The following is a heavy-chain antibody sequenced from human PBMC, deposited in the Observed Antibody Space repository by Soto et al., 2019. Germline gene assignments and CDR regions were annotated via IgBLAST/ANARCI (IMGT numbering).Heavy chain of an antibody. CDR2: IWYDGSNK. D-gene: IGHD1-20*01. CDR3: ARITSPGYFDS. V-gene: IGHV3-33*01. CDR1: GFTFSSYG. Sequence: GGSLRLSCAASGFTFSSYGMHWVRQAPGKGLEWVAVIWYDGSNKYYADSVKGRFTISRDNSKSTLYLQMNSLRVEDSAVYYCARITSPGYFDSWGQGTLVTVSS. J-gene: IGHJ4*02.